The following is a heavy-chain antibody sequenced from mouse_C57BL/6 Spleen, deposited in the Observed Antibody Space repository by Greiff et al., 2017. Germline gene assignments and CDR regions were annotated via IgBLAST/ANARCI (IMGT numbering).Heavy chain of an antibody. V-gene: IGHV1-72*01. CDR2: IDPNSGGT. CDR3: ARHGCDGWFAY. J-gene: IGHJ3*01. CDR1: GYTFTSYW. Sequence: VQLQQPGAELVKPGASVKLSCKASGYTFTSYWMHWVKQRPGRGLEWIGRIDPNSGGTKYNEKFKSKATLTVDKPSSTAYMQLSSLPSADSAVYYCARHGCDGWFAYWGQGTLVTVSA. D-gene: IGHD2-2*01.